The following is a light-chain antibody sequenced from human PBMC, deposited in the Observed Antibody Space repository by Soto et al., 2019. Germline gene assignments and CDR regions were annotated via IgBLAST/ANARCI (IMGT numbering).Light chain of an antibody. Sequence: ETVLTQSPATLSLSPGERATLSCRASQSISTYLAWYQQKPGQAPRLLIYDAVNRATGIPARFSGSGSGTDFTLIIDSLEPEDFAVYYCQQRINWPLTFGGGTRVEI. V-gene: IGKV3-11*01. J-gene: IGKJ4*01. CDR3: QQRINWPLT. CDR1: QSISTY. CDR2: DAV.